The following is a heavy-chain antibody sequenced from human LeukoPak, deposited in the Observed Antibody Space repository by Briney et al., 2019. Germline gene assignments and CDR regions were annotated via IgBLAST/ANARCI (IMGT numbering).Heavy chain of an antibody. Sequence: GASVKVSCKASGGTFSSYAISWVRQAPGQGLEWMGRIIPILGIANYAQKFQGRVTITADKSTSTAYMELSSLRSEDTAVYYCARSMGGYGDYSAFDYWGQGTLVTVSS. CDR2: IIPILGIA. D-gene: IGHD4-17*01. J-gene: IGHJ4*02. CDR3: ARSMGGYGDYSAFDY. CDR1: GGTFSSYA. V-gene: IGHV1-69*04.